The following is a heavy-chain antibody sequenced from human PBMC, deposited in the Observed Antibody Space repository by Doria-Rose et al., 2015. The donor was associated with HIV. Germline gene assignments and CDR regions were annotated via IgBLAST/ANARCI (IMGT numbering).Heavy chain of an antibody. Sequence: QGPGKGLECVSYITSSSGYTYYAASVKGRFTISRDNAENSVFLHMSSLTAEDTAVYYCARVLFFDSSYYADSWGQGTLVTVSS. CDR3: ARVLFFDSSYYADS. CDR2: ITSSSGYT. J-gene: IGHJ4*02. D-gene: IGHD3-3*01. V-gene: IGHV3-21*03.